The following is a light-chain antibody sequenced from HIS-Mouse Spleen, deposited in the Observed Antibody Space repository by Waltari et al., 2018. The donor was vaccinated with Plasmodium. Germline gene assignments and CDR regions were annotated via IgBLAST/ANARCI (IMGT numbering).Light chain of an antibody. CDR3: QQYNNWSFT. V-gene: IGKV3-15*01. J-gene: IGKJ3*01. CDR1: KRVSSN. CDR2: GAS. Sequence: EIVMTQSPATLSVSPGERATLPCRASKRVSSNLAWYQQKPGQAPRPLIYGASTSATSIPARFSGSGSGTEFTHTSSSLQAEDIAVYYCQQYNNWSFTFGPGTKVDIK.